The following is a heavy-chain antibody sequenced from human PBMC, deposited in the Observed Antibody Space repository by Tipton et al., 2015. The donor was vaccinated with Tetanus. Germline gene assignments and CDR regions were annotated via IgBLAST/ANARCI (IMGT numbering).Heavy chain of an antibody. V-gene: IGHV4-30-2*01. CDR2: ISHSGRT. Sequence: TLSLTCTVSGGAVRSDNSYWSWIRQPPGKGLECIGYISHSGRTYYNPSLNSRVTISLDRSKNQFSLKLTSVTAADTAVYYCARGGGNTMFRGGEFVHSYYYQGMDVWGQGTTVTVSS. J-gene: IGHJ6*02. CDR1: GGAVRSDNSY. D-gene: IGHD3-10*01. CDR3: ARGGGNTMFRGGEFVHSYYYQGMDV.